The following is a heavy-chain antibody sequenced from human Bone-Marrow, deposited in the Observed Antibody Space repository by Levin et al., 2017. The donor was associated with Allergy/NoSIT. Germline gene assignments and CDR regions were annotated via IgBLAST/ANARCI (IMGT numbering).Heavy chain of an antibody. V-gene: IGHV3-7*04. CDR2: IDQGGRGK. D-gene: IGHD1-1*01. J-gene: IGHJ4*02. CDR1: GFNFSSHW. Sequence: PGGSLRLSCAGSGFNFSSHWMAWVRQAPGKGLEWVANIDQGGRGKYYADSVKGRFFISRDNAKNSFYLEMNSLTAEDTAMYYCARDATVWRHWGQGTLVIVSS. CDR3: ARDATVWRH.